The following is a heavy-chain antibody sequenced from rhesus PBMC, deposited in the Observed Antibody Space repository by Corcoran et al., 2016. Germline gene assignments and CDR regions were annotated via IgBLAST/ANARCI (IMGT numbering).Heavy chain of an antibody. V-gene: IGHV4-169*01. CDR3: ARVYSSWSGEDY. D-gene: IGHD6-13*01. Sequence: QLQLQESGPGLVKPSETLSVTCAVSGGSISSSYWSWIRQAPGKGLEWIGDIYGSGSSTNYTPSLKSRVTLSVDTSKNQLSLKLSSVATADTAVYYCARVYSSWSGEDYWGQGVLVTVSS. J-gene: IGHJ4*01. CDR1: GGSISSSY. CDR2: IYGSGSST.